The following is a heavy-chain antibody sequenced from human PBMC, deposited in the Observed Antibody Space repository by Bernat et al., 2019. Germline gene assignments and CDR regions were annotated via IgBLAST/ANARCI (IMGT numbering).Heavy chain of an antibody. Sequence: QVQLQESGPGLVKPSETLSLTCTVSGGSISSYYWSWIRQPPGKGLEWIGYIYYSGSTNYNPSLKSRVTISVDTSKNQFSLKLSSVAAADTAVYYCARDKKNWFDPWGQGTLVTVSP. J-gene: IGHJ5*02. CDR2: IYYSGST. CDR1: GGSISSYY. V-gene: IGHV4-59*01. CDR3: ARDKKNWFDP.